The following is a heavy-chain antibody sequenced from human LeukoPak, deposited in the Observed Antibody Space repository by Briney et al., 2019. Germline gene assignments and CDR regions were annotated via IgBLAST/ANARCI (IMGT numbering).Heavy chain of an antibody. V-gene: IGHV4-59*08. D-gene: IGHD4-17*01. CDR3: ARHHPSRYGDKNWFDP. J-gene: IGHJ5*02. CDR1: GGSISSYY. Sequence: SETLSLTCTVSGGSISSYYWSWIRQPPGKGLEWIGYIYYSGSTNYNPSLKSRVTISVDTSKNQFSLKLSSVTAADTAVYYCARHHPSRYGDKNWFDPWGQGTPVTVSS. CDR2: IYYSGST.